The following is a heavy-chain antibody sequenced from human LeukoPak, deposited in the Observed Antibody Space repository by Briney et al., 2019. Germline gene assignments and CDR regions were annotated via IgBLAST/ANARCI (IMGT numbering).Heavy chain of an antibody. J-gene: IGHJ6*03. Sequence: ASVKVSCKASGYTFTGYYMHWVRQAPGQGLEWMGWINPNSGGTNYAQKFQGRVTMTRDTSISTAYMELSRLRSDDTAVYYCARDGTCSGGSCYSDYYYYYYMDVWGKGTTVTVSS. CDR2: INPNSGGT. CDR3: ARDGTCSGGSCYSDYYYYYYMDV. D-gene: IGHD2-15*01. CDR1: GYTFTGYY. V-gene: IGHV1-2*02.